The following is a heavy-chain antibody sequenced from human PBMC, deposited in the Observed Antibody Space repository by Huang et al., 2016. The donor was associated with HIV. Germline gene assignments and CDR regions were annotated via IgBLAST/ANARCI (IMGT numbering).Heavy chain of an antibody. J-gene: IGHJ4*02. D-gene: IGHD6-19*01. V-gene: IGHV3-30*14. CDR3: ARDTTTVAGLDF. Sequence: QVQLVESGGGVVQPGRSLRLSCAVSGFTFRDHPMHWVRQAPGKWLEWVAVISFDGRNKFYAGFVRGRFTISRDKYKNILYLQLTSLTPADTSIYYCARDTTTVAGLDFWGQGALVTVSS. CDR1: GFTFRDHP. CDR2: ISFDGRNK.